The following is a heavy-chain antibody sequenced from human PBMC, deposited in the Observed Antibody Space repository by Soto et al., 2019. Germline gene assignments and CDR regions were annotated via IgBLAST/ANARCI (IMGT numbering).Heavy chain of an antibody. CDR2: IYSGGST. CDR1: GFIVSSNY. Sequence: EVQLVESGGGLIQPGGSLRLSCAASGFIVSSNYMSWFRQAPGQGLEWVSIIYSGGSTYYADSVKGRFTISRDNSKNTLYLQMNSLRAEDTAVYYCARGYSGYDNAIDYWGQGTLVTVSS. CDR3: ARGYSGYDNAIDY. J-gene: IGHJ4*02. D-gene: IGHD5-12*01. V-gene: IGHV3-53*01.